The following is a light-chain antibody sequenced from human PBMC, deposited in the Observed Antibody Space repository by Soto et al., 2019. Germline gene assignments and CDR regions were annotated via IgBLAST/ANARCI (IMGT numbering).Light chain of an antibody. Sequence: QSVLTQPPSVSGAPGQRVTISCTGSSSNIGANYDVNWYQLLPGTAPKLLIHGNINRPSGVPDRFSGSKSGTSASLAITGLQAEDEADHYCQSYDSRLTGYVFGSGTKLTVL. CDR1: SSNIGANYD. CDR3: QSYDSRLTGYV. V-gene: IGLV1-40*01. CDR2: GNI. J-gene: IGLJ1*01.